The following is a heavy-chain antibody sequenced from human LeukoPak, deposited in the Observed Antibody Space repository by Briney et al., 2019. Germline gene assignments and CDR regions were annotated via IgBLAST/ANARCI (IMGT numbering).Heavy chain of an antibody. CDR1: GFPFSNHA. D-gene: IGHD1-26*01. CDR2: ILPDGSA. CDR3: AKGTGLGSYDF. J-gene: IGHJ4*02. V-gene: IGHV3-23*01. Sequence: GGSLRLSCTTSGFPFSNHAMAWVRQASGKGLEWVSGILPDGSAYYADPVKGRFTISRDNSRNTLYLQLTSLKSEDTAVYYCAKGTGLGSYDFWGQGTLVTVSS.